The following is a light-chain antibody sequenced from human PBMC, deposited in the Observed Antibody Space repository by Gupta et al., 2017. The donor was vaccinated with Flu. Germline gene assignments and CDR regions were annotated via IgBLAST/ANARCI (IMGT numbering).Light chain of an antibody. J-gene: IGKJ4*01. CDR1: QSVTSN. CDR2: GAS. CDR3: QQYNDWPLT. Sequence: PATLSVSPGERATLSCRASQSVTSNLAWYQQKPGQAPRLLIDGASTRATGFPARFSGSGYGTEFSLTISSLQSEDFAVYYCQQYNDWPLTFGGGTKVEIK. V-gene: IGKV3-15*01.